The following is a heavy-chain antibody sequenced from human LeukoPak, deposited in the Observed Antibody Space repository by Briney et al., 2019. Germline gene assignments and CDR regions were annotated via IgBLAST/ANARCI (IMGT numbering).Heavy chain of an antibody. Sequence: PGGSLRLSCAASGFTFSSYSMNWVRQAPGKGLEWVSYISSSSSTIYYADSVKGRFTISRDNAKNSLYPQMNSLRAEDTAVYYCARGKGYSSSWYLIDYWGQGTLVTVSS. V-gene: IGHV3-48*01. D-gene: IGHD6-13*01. CDR2: ISSSSSTI. CDR3: ARGKGYSSSWYLIDY. J-gene: IGHJ4*02. CDR1: GFTFSSYS.